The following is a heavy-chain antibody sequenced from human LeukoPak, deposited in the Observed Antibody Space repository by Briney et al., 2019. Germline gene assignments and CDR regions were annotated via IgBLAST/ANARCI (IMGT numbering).Heavy chain of an antibody. V-gene: IGHV3-73*01. CDR2: IRSKANSYAT. D-gene: IGHD5-18*01. CDR1: GFTFSGST. Sequence: GGSLKLSCAASGFTFSGSTMHWVRQASGKGLEWVGRIRSKANSYATAYAASVKGRFTISRDDSKNTAYLQMNSLKTEDTAVYYCTTVITTMVWGQGTLVTVSS. CDR3: TTVITTMV. J-gene: IGHJ4*02.